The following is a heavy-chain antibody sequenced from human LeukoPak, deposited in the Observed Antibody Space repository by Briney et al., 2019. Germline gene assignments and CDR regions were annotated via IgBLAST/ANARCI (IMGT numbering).Heavy chain of an antibody. J-gene: IGHJ4*02. Sequence: TGGSLRLSCAASGFTFDDYAMHWVRQAPGKGLEWVSGISWNSGSIGYADSVKGRFTISRDNAKNSLYLQMNSLRAEDTAVYYCARDSGTTFDYWGQGTLVTVSS. CDR3: ARDSGTTFDY. D-gene: IGHD1-7*01. V-gene: IGHV3-9*01. CDR1: GFTFDDYA. CDR2: ISWNSGSI.